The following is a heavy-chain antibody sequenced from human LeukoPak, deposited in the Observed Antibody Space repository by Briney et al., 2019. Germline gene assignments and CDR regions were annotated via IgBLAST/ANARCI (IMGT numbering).Heavy chain of an antibody. CDR3: ARDGYYDSSGYRNWFDP. V-gene: IGHV4-59*01. J-gene: IGHJ5*02. Sequence: SETLSLTCTVSGGSISSYYWTWIRQPPGKGLQCIGYIDYSGTTNYNPSLKSRVTISVDTSNNQFSLKLSSVTAADTAVYYCARDGYYDSSGYRNWFDPWGQGTLVTVSS. CDR1: GGSISSYY. CDR2: IDYSGTT. D-gene: IGHD3-22*01.